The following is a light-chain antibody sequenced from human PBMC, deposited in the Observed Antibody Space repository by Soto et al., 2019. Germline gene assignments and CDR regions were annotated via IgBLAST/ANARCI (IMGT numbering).Light chain of an antibody. V-gene: IGLV2-18*02. J-gene: IGLJ1*01. CDR3: SSYTLSSTDV. Sequence: QSVLTQPPSVSGSPGQSVTISCTGNSSDVGSYNRVSWYQQPPGTAPKLMIYEVSNRPSGVPDRFSGSKSGNTASLTISGLQAEDEADYYCSSYTLSSTDVFGSGTKLTVL. CDR2: EVS. CDR1: SSDVGSYNR.